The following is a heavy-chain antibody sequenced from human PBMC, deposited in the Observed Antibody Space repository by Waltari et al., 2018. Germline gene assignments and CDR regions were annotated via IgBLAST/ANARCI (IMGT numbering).Heavy chain of an antibody. J-gene: IGHJ4*02. CDR2: IYTSGST. V-gene: IGHV4-61*09. CDR3: AREGYSGYDYSDY. CDR1: GGSIRSGSYH. Sequence: QVPLPESGPGLGKPSQTLSLTCTVSGGSIRSGSYHWSWIRQPAGKGLEWIGYIYTSGSTNYNPSLKSRVTISVDTSKNQFSLKLSSVTAADTAVYYCAREGYSGYDYSDYWGQGTLVTVSS. D-gene: IGHD5-12*01.